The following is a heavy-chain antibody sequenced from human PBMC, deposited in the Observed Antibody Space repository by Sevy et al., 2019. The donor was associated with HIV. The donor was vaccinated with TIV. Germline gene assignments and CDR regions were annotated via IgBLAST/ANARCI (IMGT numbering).Heavy chain of an antibody. J-gene: IGHJ4*02. CDR2: ISSGSSYV. V-gene: IGHV3-21*01. CDR1: GFTFSYYN. D-gene: IGHD3-22*01. Sequence: GGSLRLSCAASGFTFSYYNMNWVRQAPGKGLEWVSSISSGSSYVYNEDSVKGRFTTSRDNAKNSLYLQMNSLRTEDTAVYYCASPLHYYDSPSAYWGQGTQVTVSS. CDR3: ASPLHYYDSPSAY.